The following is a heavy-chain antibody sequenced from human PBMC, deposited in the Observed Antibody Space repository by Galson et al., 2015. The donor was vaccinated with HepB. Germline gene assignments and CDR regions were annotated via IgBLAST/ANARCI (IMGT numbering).Heavy chain of an antibody. Sequence: SLRLSCAASGFTFGDYAMSWFRQAPGKGLEWVGVIRSKAYGGTTEYAASVKGRFTISRDDSKSIAYLQMNSLKTEDTAVYYCTRDPGVVVVAATHPDDYGFRFFDYWGQGTLVTVSS. CDR1: GFTFGDYA. D-gene: IGHD2-15*01. CDR3: TRDPGVVVVAATHPDDYGFRFFDY. J-gene: IGHJ4*02. V-gene: IGHV3-49*03. CDR2: IRSKAYGGTT.